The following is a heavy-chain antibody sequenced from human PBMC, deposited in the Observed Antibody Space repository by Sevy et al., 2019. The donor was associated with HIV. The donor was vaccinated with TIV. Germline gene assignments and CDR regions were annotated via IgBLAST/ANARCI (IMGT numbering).Heavy chain of an antibody. CDR1: GFTFYDYA. CDR2: ISYDERDI. V-gene: IGHV3-30*03. J-gene: IGHJ4*02. CDR3: ARRDVNHQFLLDY. Sequence: GGSLRLSCAASGFTFYDYAMHWVRQAPGKGLEWLSYISYDERDIYYLDSVRGRFSVSRDNSKQTLFLQMDSLGPEDTAIYYCARRDVNHQFLLDYWGQGILVTVSS. D-gene: IGHD2-21*01.